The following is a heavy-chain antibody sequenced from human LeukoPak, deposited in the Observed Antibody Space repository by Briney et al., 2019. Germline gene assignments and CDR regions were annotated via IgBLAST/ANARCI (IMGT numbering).Heavy chain of an antibody. V-gene: IGHV4-39*01. J-gene: IGHJ3*02. Sequence: PSETLSLTCTVSGGSISSSSYYWVWIRQPPGQWLEWIGSIYYSGSTYYNPSLKSRVTISVDTSKNPFYLKLSSVTAADTAVYYCARRLDIVVVVAATPNDAFDIWGQGTMVTVSS. CDR2: IYYSGST. CDR1: GGSISSSSYY. CDR3: ARRLDIVVVVAATPNDAFDI. D-gene: IGHD2-15*01.